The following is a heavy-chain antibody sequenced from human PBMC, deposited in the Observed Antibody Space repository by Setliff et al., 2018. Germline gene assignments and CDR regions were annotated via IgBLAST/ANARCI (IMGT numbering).Heavy chain of an antibody. J-gene: IGHJ4*02. Sequence: GGSLRLSCVASGSTFSSYSMNWVRQAPGKGLEWVSSVSTSSSYIYYADSVKGRFTISRDNAKNSLYLQMNSLRAEDTAVYYCARAWNDFYDVLTGYDYYFDYWGQGTLVTVSS. CDR3: ARAWNDFYDVLTGYDYYFDY. V-gene: IGHV3-21*01. CDR2: VSTSSSYI. D-gene: IGHD3-9*01. CDR1: GSTFSSYS.